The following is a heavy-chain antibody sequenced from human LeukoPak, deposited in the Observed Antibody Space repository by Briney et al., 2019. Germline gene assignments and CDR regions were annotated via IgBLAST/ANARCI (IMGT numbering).Heavy chain of an antibody. J-gene: IGHJ4*02. CDR2: FGTRSTSI. CDR1: GFTFSGYS. Sequence: GGSLRLSCTASGFTFSGYSMNWIRQAPGKGLEWVSSFGTRSTSIYHAGSVKGRFAISRDNAKNSLYLQMNSLRAEDTAVYYCAKGSAQWELYDYWGQGTLVTVSS. D-gene: IGHD4-23*01. V-gene: IGHV3-21*01. CDR3: AKGSAQWELYDY.